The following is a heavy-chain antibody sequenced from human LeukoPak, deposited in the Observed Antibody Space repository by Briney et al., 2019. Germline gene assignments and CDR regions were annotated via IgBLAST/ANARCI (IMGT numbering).Heavy chain of an antibody. CDR3: GRSVDPAMVTDY. CDR2: IYYSGST. CDR1: GGSISSSSYY. D-gene: IGHD5-18*01. Sequence: SETLSLTCTVSGGSISSSSYYWGWIRQPPGKGLEWIGSIYYSGSTYYNPSLKSRVTISVDTSKNQFSLKLSSVTAADTAVYYCGRSVDPAMVTDYWGQGTLVTVSS. J-gene: IGHJ4*02. V-gene: IGHV4-39*07.